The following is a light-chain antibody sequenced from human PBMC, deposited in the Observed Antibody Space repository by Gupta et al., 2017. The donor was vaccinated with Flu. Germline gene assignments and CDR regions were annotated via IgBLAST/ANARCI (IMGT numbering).Light chain of an antibody. CDR2: EVS. CDR3: NSYTSSSTRV. CDR1: SSDVGGYNY. Sequence: QSALTQPASVSGSPGQSLTISCTGTSSDVGGYNYVSWYQPHPGKAPKLMIYEVSNRPSGVSNRFSGSKSGNTASLTISGLQAEDEADYYCNSYTSSSTRVFGGGTKLTVL. V-gene: IGLV2-14*01. J-gene: IGLJ2*01.